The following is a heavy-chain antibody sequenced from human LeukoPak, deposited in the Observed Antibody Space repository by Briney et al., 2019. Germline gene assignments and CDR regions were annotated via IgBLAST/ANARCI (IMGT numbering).Heavy chain of an antibody. V-gene: IGHV3-48*01. CDR2: ISSSRRTI. J-gene: IGHJ4*02. CDR1: GFTFSSYN. D-gene: IGHD2-15*01. Sequence: GGSLRLSCAASGFTFSSYNINWVRQAPGKGLEWVSYISSSRRTISYADSVKGRLTISRDNAKNSLYLQMNSLRAEDTAVYYCARSSSRYCSGGSCYSGVLGYFDYWGQGTLVTVSS. CDR3: ARSSSRYCSGGSCYSGVLGYFDY.